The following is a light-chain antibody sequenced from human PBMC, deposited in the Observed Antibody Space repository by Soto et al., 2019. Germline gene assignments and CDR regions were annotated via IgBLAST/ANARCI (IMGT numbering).Light chain of an antibody. J-gene: IGKJ2*01. Sequence: EIVMTQSPATLSVSPGERATLSCRASQSVSSNLAWYQQKPGQAPRLLIYGSSTRATGIPARFSGSGSGTEFTLTISSLQSEDFAVYYCQQYKNWPPYTFGQTIKLEIK. V-gene: IGKV3-15*01. CDR3: QQYKNWPPYT. CDR2: GSS. CDR1: QSVSSN.